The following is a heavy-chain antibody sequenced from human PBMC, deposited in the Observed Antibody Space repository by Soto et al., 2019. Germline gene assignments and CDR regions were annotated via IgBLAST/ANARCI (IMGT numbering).Heavy chain of an antibody. D-gene: IGHD3-10*01. Sequence: ASVKVSCKASGNTFTSYDINWVRQATGHGLEWMGWINPNSGNIGYTQKFQGRVTMTRDTAIRTAYMEVSRLRSDDTAVYYCARGRASGSYYLLDYWGQGTLVTVSS. V-gene: IGHV1-8*01. J-gene: IGHJ4*02. CDR1: GNTFTSYD. CDR2: INPNSGNI. CDR3: ARGRASGSYYLLDY.